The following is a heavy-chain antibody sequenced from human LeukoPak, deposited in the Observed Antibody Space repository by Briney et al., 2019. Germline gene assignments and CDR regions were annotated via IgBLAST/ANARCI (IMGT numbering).Heavy chain of an antibody. V-gene: IGHV4-38-2*01. D-gene: IGHD1-26*01. CDR2: IYHSGCT. CDR3: SRGEQSGSFSDY. J-gene: IGHJ4*02. Sequence: SETLSLTCAVSGYSISSGYYWGWIRQPPGKGLEWIGSIYHSGCTYYNPSLKSRVTISVDTSKNQFSLKLSSVTAADTAVYYCSRGEQSGSFSDYWGQGTLVTVSS. CDR1: GYSISSGYY.